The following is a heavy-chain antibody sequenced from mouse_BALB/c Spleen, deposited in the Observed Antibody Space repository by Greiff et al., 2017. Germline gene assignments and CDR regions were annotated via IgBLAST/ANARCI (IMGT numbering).Heavy chain of an antibody. CDR1: GFSLTSYD. Sequence: VKLMESGPGLVAPSQSLSITCTVSGFSLTSYDISWIRQPPGKGLEWLGVIWTGGGTNYNSAFMSRLSISKDNSKSQVFLKMNSLQTDDTAIYYCVRDPSYYYGSSYAMDYWGQGTSVTVSS. J-gene: IGHJ4*01. V-gene: IGHV2-9-2*01. CDR3: VRDPSYYYGSSYAMDY. D-gene: IGHD1-1*01. CDR2: IWTGGGT.